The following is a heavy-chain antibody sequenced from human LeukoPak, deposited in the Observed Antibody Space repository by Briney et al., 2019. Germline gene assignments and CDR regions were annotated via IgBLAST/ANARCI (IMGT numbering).Heavy chain of an antibody. CDR1: GGSISSYY. CDR2: IYTSSGYT. D-gene: IGHD2-15*01. Sequence: SETLCLTCTVSGGSISSYYWSWIRQPAGKGLEWIGRIYTSSGYTNYNPSLKSRVTMSLDTAKNQLSLRLSSVTAADTAVYYCARDSYLDRISDIWGQGTMVTVSS. CDR3: ARDSYLDRISDI. V-gene: IGHV4-4*07. J-gene: IGHJ3*02.